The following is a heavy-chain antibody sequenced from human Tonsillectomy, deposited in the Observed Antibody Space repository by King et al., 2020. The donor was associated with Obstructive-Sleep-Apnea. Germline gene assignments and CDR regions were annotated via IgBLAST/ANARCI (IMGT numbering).Heavy chain of an antibody. CDR1: GFTFDVYA. Sequence: VQLVESGGGVVQPGGSLRLSCAASGFTFDVYAMHRVRHAPGKGVEWVSLINWDGGSTYYADSVKGRFTISRDNSKNSLYLQMNSLRAEDTAWYYCAKDGGRYGRHYYFDYWGQGTLVSVSS. CDR3: AKDGGRYGRHYYFDY. CDR2: INWDGGST. J-gene: IGHJ4*02. D-gene: IGHD5-18*01. V-gene: IGHV3-43D*03.